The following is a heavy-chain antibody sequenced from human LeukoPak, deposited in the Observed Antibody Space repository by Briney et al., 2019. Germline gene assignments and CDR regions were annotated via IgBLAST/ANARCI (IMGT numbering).Heavy chain of an antibody. CDR3: ARAGGGGYSSSWSKGLYYYYGMDA. CDR2: IKQDGSEK. V-gene: IGHV3-7*01. Sequence: GVSLRLSCAASGFTFSSYWMSWVRQAPGKGLEWVANIKQDGSEKYYVDSVKGRFTISRDNAKNSLYLQMNSLRAEDTAVYYCARAGGGGYSSSWSKGLYYYYGMDAWGQGTTVTVSS. CDR1: GFTFSSYW. D-gene: IGHD6-13*01. J-gene: IGHJ6*02.